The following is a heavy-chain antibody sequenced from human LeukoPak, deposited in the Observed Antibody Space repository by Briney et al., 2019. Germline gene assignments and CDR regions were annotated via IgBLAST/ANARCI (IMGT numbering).Heavy chain of an antibody. CDR3: AKDPGYCSSTSCYSGYYYYYMDV. D-gene: IGHD2-2*02. CDR2: ISGSGGST. V-gene: IGHV3-23*01. Sequence: PGGSLRLSCAASGFTFSSYAMSWVRQAPGKGLEWVSAISGSGGSTYYADSVKGRFTISRDNSKNTLYLQMNSLRAEDTAVYYCAKDPGYCSSTSCYSGYYYYYMDVWGKGTTVTVSS. J-gene: IGHJ6*03. CDR1: GFTFSSYA.